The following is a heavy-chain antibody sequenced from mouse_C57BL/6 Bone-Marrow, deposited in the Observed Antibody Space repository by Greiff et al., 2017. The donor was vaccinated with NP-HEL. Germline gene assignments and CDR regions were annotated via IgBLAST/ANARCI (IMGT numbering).Heavy chain of an antibody. Sequence: VKLVESGGGLVKPGGSLKLSCAASGFTFSSYTMSWVRQTPEKRLEWVATISGGGGNTYYPDSVKGRFTISRDNAKNTLYLQMSSLRSEDTALYYCARGGSTMITRGYYYAMDYWGQGTSVTVSS. J-gene: IGHJ4*01. CDR3: ARGGSTMITRGYYYAMDY. D-gene: IGHD2-4*01. V-gene: IGHV5-9*01. CDR1: GFTFSSYT. CDR2: ISGGGGNT.